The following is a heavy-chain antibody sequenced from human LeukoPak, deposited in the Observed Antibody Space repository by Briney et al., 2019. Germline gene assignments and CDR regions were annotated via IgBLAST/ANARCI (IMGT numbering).Heavy chain of an antibody. CDR2: ISAYNGNT. J-gene: IGHJ4*02. V-gene: IGHV1-18*01. CDR1: GYTFTSYG. CDR3: ARGPTPDYGDYDFFCY. Sequence: VASVKVSCKASGYTFTSYGISWVRQAPGQGLEWMGWISAYNGNTNYAQKPQGRVTMTTDTSTSTAYMGLRSLRSDDTAVYYCARGPTPDYGDYDFFCYWGQGTLVTVSS. D-gene: IGHD4-17*01.